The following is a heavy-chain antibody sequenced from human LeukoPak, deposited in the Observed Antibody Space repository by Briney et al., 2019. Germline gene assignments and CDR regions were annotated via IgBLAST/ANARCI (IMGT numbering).Heavy chain of an antibody. V-gene: IGHV3-9*01. CDR1: GFTFDDYA. CDR2: ISWNSGII. CDR3: AKVAAYSSGWYDS. Sequence: PGGSLRLSCAASGFTFDDYATHWVRQVPGKGLDWVAGISWNSGIIVYADSVKGRFTISRDSAKNSLYLQMNSLRPEDTALYYCAKVAAYSSGWYDSWGQGTLVTVSS. D-gene: IGHD6-19*01. J-gene: IGHJ5*01.